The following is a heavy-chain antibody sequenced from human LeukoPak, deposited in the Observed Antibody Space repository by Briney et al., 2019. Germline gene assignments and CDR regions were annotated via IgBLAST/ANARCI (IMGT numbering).Heavy chain of an antibody. CDR1: GYTFTTYS. J-gene: IGHJ1*01. Sequence: GASVKVSCKASGYTFTTYSLAWVRQAPGQSLEWMGWISVNNGGTNYAQSFQDRVTLTRDTSTNTAYLELRSLRSDDTAIIHCAPATQPRGYFLHWGQGTLVTVSS. V-gene: IGHV1-18*01. CDR2: ISVNNGGT. CDR3: APATQPRGYFLH. D-gene: IGHD2-2*01.